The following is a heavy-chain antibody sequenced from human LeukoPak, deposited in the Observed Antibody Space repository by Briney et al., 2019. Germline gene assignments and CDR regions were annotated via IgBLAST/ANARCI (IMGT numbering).Heavy chain of an antibody. J-gene: IGHJ4*02. CDR2: IKQDGSEK. V-gene: IGHV3-7*04. D-gene: IGHD3-16*01. Sequence: PGGSLRLSCAASGFTLSTYWMTWVRQALGKGLEWVANIKQDGSEKYYVDSVKGRFTISRDNAKNSLYLQMNSLRDEDTAVYYCARSRGLDYWGQGTLVTVSS. CDR3: ARSRGLDY. CDR1: GFTLSTYW.